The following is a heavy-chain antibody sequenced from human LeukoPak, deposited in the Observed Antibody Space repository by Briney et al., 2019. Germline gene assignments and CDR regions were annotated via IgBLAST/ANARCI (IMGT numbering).Heavy chain of an antibody. CDR1: GFPLSSYA. Sequence: GGSLRLSCAAFGFPLSSYAMSWVRQVPGEGLEWVSATSSSDNGTYHADSVRGRFTIYRDNFRNTLYLQMNRLRVEDAALYYCARAPVTSCRGAFCYPFDLWGQGVLVTVSS. CDR2: TSSSDNGT. J-gene: IGHJ4*02. CDR3: ARAPVTSCRGAFCYPFDL. V-gene: IGHV3-23*01. D-gene: IGHD2-21*01.